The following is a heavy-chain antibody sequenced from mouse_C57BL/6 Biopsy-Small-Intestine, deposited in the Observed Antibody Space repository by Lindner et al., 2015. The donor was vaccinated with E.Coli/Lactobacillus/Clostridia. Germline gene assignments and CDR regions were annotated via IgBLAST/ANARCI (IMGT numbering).Heavy chain of an antibody. CDR2: INPSSVYT. J-gene: IGHJ1*03. CDR1: GYTFTTYT. CDR3: VRDWYFDV. V-gene: IGHV1-4*01. Sequence: VQLQESGAELARPGASVKMSCKASGYTFTTYTMHWVKQRPGQGLEWIGYINPSSVYTEYNQRFKDKATLTADKSSSTAYMQLSSLTSEDSAVYCCVRDWYFDVWGTGTTVTVSS.